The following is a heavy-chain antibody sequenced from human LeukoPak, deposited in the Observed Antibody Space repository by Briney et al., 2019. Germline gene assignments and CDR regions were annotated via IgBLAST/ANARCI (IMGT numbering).Heavy chain of an antibody. Sequence: GGSLRLSCAASGFTFSSYSMNWLRQAPGKGLEWVSSISSSSSYIYYADSVKGRFTISRDNAKNSLYLQMNSLRAEDTAAYYCARATLTTVGNYYYYYGMDVWGQGTTVTVSS. D-gene: IGHD4-23*01. V-gene: IGHV3-21*01. J-gene: IGHJ6*02. CDR2: ISSSSSYI. CDR3: ARATLTTVGNYYYYYGMDV. CDR1: GFTFSSYS.